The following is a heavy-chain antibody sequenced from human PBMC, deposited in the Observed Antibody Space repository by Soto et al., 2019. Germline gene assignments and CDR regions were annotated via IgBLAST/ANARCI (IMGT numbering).Heavy chain of an antibody. CDR1: GFSFSNSG. J-gene: IGHJ4*02. D-gene: IGHD6-19*01. CDR3: AKAHNGWLPDY. Sequence: GRSLRLSCAAAGFSFSNSGMHWDRQAPGKGLEWVAVISYEGNNKYYADSVRGRFTIYRDNSKSMLYLQMNSLRDEDTALYYCAKAHNGWLPDYWGQGTPVTVSS. V-gene: IGHV3-30*18. CDR2: ISYEGNNK.